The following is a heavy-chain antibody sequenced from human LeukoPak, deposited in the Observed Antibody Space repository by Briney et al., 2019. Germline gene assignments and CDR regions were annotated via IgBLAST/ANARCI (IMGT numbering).Heavy chain of an antibody. V-gene: IGHV3-23*01. CDR1: GFTFSNYA. CDR2: ISGSGGST. CDR3: AKNAYDSSGYHPDY. D-gene: IGHD3-22*01. Sequence: GGSLRLSCAASGFTFSNYAMSWVRQAPGKGLEGVSAISGSGGSTYYADSVKGRFTISRDNSKATLYLQMNSLRAEDTAVYYCAKNAYDSSGYHPDYWGQGTLVTVSS. J-gene: IGHJ4*02.